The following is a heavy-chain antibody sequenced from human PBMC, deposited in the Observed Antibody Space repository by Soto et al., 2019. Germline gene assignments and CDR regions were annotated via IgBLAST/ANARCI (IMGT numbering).Heavy chain of an antibody. CDR1: GFIYSSCA. J-gene: IGHJ4*02. CDR3: GKDRSDTCSFDY. CDR2: VSHDGTLY. Sequence: QVQLVESGGGVVQPGTSLRLSCSASGFIYSSCAMHWVRQVPGKGLEWLAVVSHDGTLYPYADSVKGRFTISRDNSRKMLYLPLNRLRPDDTAVYYCGKDRSDTCSFDYWGQGTRVTVSS. D-gene: IGHD3-10*02. V-gene: IGHV3-30*18.